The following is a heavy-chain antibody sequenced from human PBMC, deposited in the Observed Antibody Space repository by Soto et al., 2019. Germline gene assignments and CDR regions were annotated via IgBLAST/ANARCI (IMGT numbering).Heavy chain of an antibody. CDR2: IYYSGST. D-gene: IGHD6-13*01. CDR1: GGSISSGDYY. Sequence: PSETLSLTCTVSGGSISSGDYYWSWIRQPPGKGLEWIGYIYYSGSTYYNPSLKSRVTISVDTSKNQFSLKLSSVTAADTAVYYCANYAGNSVNFDYWGQGTLVTVSS. V-gene: IGHV4-30-4*01. J-gene: IGHJ4*02. CDR3: ANYAGNSVNFDY.